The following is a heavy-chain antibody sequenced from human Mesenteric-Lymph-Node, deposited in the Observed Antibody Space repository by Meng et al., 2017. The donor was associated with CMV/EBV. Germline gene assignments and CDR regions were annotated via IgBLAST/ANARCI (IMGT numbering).Heavy chain of an antibody. CDR2: INTDGSVT. CDR3: ARVLASNTWAVDY. Sequence: GESLKISCGASGFTFSKYRMHWVRQVPGKGLVWVSRINTDGSVTTYADSVKGRFTISRDNAEKTVYLQMISLRAEDTALYYCARVLASNTWAVDYWGQGTLVTVSS. D-gene: IGHD6-13*01. CDR1: GFTFSKYR. V-gene: IGHV3-74*01. J-gene: IGHJ4*02.